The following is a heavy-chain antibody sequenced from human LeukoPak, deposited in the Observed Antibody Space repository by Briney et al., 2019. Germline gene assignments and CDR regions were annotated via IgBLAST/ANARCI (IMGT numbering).Heavy chain of an antibody. Sequence: SSETLSLTCTVSGYSISGINWWSWVRQPPGKGLEWIGEIYHSGSTNYNPSLKSRVTISVDKSKNQFSLKLSSVTAADTAVYYCARVRDYYGSGSGLDPWGQGTLVTVSS. CDR3: ARVRDYYGSGSGLDP. CDR1: GYSISGINW. CDR2: IYHSGST. J-gene: IGHJ5*02. V-gene: IGHV4-4*02. D-gene: IGHD3-10*01.